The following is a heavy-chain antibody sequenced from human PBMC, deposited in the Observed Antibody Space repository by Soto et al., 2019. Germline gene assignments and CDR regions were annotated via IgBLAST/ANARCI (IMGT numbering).Heavy chain of an antibody. D-gene: IGHD3-10*01. CDR3: RYGSGRRDY. CDR1: GYTFTGHA. V-gene: IGHV1-69*04. J-gene: IGHJ4*02. CDR2: IIPILGIA. Sequence: SVKVSCKASGYTFTGHAMHWLRQAPGQRLEWMGRIIPILGIANYAQKFQGRVTITADKSTSTAYMELSSLKSEDTAVYYCRYGSGRRDYWGQGTLVTVSS.